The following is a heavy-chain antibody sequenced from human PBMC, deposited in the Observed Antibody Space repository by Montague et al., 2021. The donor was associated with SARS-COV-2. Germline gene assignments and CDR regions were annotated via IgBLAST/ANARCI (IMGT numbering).Heavy chain of an antibody. Sequence: SRSLSFSASGFPFDDYAMHWVRQAPGKGLEWVSGISWNSGSIGYADSVKGRFTISRDNAKNSLYLQMNSLRAEDTALYYCAKLPSRDGYNLRDYWGQGTLVTVSS. CDR3: AKLPSRDGYNLRDY. D-gene: IGHD5-24*01. V-gene: IGHV3-9*01. CDR2: ISWNSGSI. J-gene: IGHJ4*02. CDR1: GFPFDDYA.